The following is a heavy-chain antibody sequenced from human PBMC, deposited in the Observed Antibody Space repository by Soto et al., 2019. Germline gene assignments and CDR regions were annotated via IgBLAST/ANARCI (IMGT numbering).Heavy chain of an antibody. J-gene: IGHJ3*02. CDR3: AISYITNDAFDI. CDR2: ISHSGST. V-gene: IGHV4-34*01. Sequence: QVQLQQWGAGLLKPSETLSLTCAVSSGPFSGYYWSWIRQSPGKGLEWIGEISHSGSTKYNPSLKSRVTISVDTPKNQFSLKLSSVTAADTAVYNCAISYITNDAFDIWGQGTLVTVSS. D-gene: IGHD1-1*01. CDR1: SGPFSGYY.